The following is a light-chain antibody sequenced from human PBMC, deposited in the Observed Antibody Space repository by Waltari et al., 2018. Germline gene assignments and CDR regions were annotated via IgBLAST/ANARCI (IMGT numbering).Light chain of an antibody. CDR2: GAS. J-gene: IGKJ1*01. V-gene: IGKV3D-15*01. CDR1: QSVSGN. Sequence: EKVMTQSPGTVSVSPGERATLSCRASQSVSGNVAWYQQRPGQAPSLLIYGASTRATGIPARFTGSGSGTEFTLSINGLQSEDFAVYFCQQYNSWPWTFGQGTKWKSN. CDR3: QQYNSWPWT.